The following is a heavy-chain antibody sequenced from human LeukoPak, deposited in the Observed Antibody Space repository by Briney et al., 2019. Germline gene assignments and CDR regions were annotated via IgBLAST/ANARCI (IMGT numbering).Heavy chain of an antibody. V-gene: IGHV3-43*02. CDR1: GFTFGHYA. Sequence: GGSLRLSCAASGFTFGHYAMHWVRQVPGKGLEWVSLISGDGDDTYYADSVKGRFTISRDISGNALFLLMDSLRSEDTALYYCAKDRGGYYGSGTSYYFYGMDVWDPGTTVTVSS. CDR3: AKDRGGYYGSGTSYYFYGMDV. J-gene: IGHJ6*02. D-gene: IGHD3-10*01. CDR2: ISGDGDDT.